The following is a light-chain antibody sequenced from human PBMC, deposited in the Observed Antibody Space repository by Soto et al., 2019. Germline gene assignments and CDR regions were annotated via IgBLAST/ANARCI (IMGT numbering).Light chain of an antibody. CDR2: GAS. Sequence: EIVLTQSPGTLSLSPGERATLSCRASHSVSSSYLAWYQQKPGQAPRLLIYGASSRATGIPDRFSGSGSGTVFTLTISRLEPEDFAVYYCQQYGSSPAFTFGQGTRLEMK. CDR1: HSVSSSY. J-gene: IGKJ5*01. CDR3: QQYGSSPAFT. V-gene: IGKV3-20*01.